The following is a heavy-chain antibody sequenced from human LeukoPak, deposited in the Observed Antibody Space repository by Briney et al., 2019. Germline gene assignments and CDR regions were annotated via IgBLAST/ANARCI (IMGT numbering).Heavy chain of an antibody. V-gene: IGHV3-48*04. CDR3: ARAEFCGTDCYSPSRAEYYQH. Sequence: GGSLRLSCAASGLTLSNYNMNWVRQAPGKGPGWVSYISVVSDATYYAGAVRGRFTISRDTAKNTLILQMNSLRAEETAVYYCARAEFCGTDCYSPSRAEYYQHWGQGTLVSVSS. J-gene: IGHJ1*01. CDR1: GLTLSNYN. CDR2: ISVVSDAT. D-gene: IGHD2-21*01.